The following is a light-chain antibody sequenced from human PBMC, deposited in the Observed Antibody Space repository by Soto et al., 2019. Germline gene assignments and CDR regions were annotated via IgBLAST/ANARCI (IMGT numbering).Light chain of an antibody. CDR3: SSYTTTSIL. V-gene: IGLV2-14*01. Sequence: SALTQPAAVSGSPGQSITISCTGTSADVGGYHYVSWYQQHPGKSPKLIIYEVINRPSGVSNRFSGSKSGNTASLTISGLQAEDEAEYYCSSYTTTSILFGTGTKVTVL. CDR2: EVI. J-gene: IGLJ1*01. CDR1: SADVGGYHY.